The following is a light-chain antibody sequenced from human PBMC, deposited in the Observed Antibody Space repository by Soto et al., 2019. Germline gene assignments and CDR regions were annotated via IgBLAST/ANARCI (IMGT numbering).Light chain of an antibody. Sequence: IQMAQSPSSLSASVGDTITITCRASQTVTSYLNWYQQKPGKAPKLLIYAASTLQSGVPSRFSGSGSGTEFTLTIISLQPEDFATYYCQQSYRFPKTFGRGTKVDIK. CDR1: QTVTSY. CDR3: QQSYRFPKT. V-gene: IGKV1-39*01. CDR2: AAS. J-gene: IGKJ1*01.